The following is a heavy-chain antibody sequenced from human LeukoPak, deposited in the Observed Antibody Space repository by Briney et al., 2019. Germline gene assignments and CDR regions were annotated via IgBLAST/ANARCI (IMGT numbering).Heavy chain of an antibody. CDR3: ASAHRPGATVVTPKSAFDI. D-gene: IGHD4-23*01. Sequence: SETLSLTCTVSGGSISSSSYYWGWIRQPPGKGLEWIGSIYYSGSTYYNPSLKSRVTISVDTSKNQFSLKLSSVTAADTAVYYCASAHRPGATVVTPKSAFDIWGQGTMVTVPS. J-gene: IGHJ3*02. CDR2: IYYSGST. CDR1: GGSISSSSYY. V-gene: IGHV4-39*01.